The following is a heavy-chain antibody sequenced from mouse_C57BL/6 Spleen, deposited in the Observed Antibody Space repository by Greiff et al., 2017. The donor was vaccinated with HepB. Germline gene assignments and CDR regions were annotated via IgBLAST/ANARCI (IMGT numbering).Heavy chain of an antibody. CDR2: ISSGGSYT. Sequence: EVMLVESGGDLVKPGGSLKLSCAASGFTFSSYGMSWVRQTPDKRLEWVATISSGGSYTYYPDSVKGRFTLSRDNAKNTLYLQMSSLKSEDTAMYYGARQGDGKRAMDDWGQGTSVTVSS. CDR3: ARQGDGKRAMDD. CDR1: GFTFSSYG. D-gene: IGHD2-1*01. J-gene: IGHJ4*01. V-gene: IGHV5-6*01.